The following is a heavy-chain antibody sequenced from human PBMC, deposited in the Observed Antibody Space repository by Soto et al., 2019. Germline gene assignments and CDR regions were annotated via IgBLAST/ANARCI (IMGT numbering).Heavy chain of an antibody. Sequence: QVQLVQSGAEVKKPGSSVKVSCKASRGTFSRYAISWVRQAPGQGLEWMGGIIPIFGTANYAQKFQGRVTITADESTSTAYMELSSLRFEDTAVYYCARAIVGPTTTGWLDPWGQGTLVTVSS. J-gene: IGHJ5*02. V-gene: IGHV1-69*01. CDR1: RGTFSRYA. CDR2: IIPIFGTA. CDR3: ARAIVGPTTTGWLDP. D-gene: IGHD1-26*01.